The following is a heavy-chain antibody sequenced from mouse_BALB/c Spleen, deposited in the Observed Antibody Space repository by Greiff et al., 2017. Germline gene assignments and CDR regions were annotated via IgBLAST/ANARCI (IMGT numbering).Heavy chain of an antibody. V-gene: IGHV5-9-4*01. CDR3: ARAALYYGSSPYYFDY. CDR2: ISSGGSYT. CDR1: GFTFSSYA. Sequence: EVHLVESGGGLVKPGGSLKLSCAASGFTFSSYAMSWVRQSPEKRLEWVAEISSGGSYTYYPDTVTGRFTISRDNAKNTLYLEMSSLRSEDTAMYYCARAALYYGSSPYYFDYWGQGTTLTVSA. J-gene: IGHJ2*01. D-gene: IGHD1-1*01.